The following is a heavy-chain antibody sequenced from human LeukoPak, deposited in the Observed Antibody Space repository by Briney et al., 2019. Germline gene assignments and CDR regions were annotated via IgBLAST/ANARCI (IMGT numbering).Heavy chain of an antibody. Sequence: PGGSLRLSCAASGFTFSSYWMHWVRQAPGKGLVWVSRINSDGSSTYYADSVKGRFTISRDNAKNTLYLQMDSLRAEDTAVYYCARGSPGYNSSYFDYWGQGTLVTVSS. J-gene: IGHJ4*02. D-gene: IGHD6-13*01. CDR3: ARGSPGYNSSYFDY. CDR2: INSDGSST. V-gene: IGHV3-74*01. CDR1: GFTFSSYW.